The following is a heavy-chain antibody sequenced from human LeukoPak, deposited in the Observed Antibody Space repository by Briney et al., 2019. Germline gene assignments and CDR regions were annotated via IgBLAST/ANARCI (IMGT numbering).Heavy chain of an antibody. CDR1: GYTLTSYD. Sequence: ASVNVSCKASGYTLTSYDISWLRPAPGQELEWMGWISAYNDNTNYAQKLQGRVTMTTDTSTSTAYMELRSLRSDDTAAYYCARDHDGTGYYGMDVWGQGTTVTVSS. V-gene: IGHV1-18*01. D-gene: IGHD1-26*01. J-gene: IGHJ6*02. CDR2: ISAYNDNT. CDR3: ARDHDGTGYYGMDV.